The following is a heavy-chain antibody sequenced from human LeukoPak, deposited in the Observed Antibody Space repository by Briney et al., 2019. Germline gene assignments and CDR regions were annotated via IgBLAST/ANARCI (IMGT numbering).Heavy chain of an antibody. CDR3: ARQRRRATVTTLTSSVDYGMDV. V-gene: IGHV1-69*06. J-gene: IGHJ6*04. CDR2: IIPIFGTA. Sequence: GASVKVSCKASGGTFSSYAISWVRQAPGQGLEWTGGIIPIFGTANYAQKFQGRVTITADKSTSTAYMELSSLRSEDTAVYYCARQRRRATVTTLTSSVDYGMDVWGKGTTVTVSS. D-gene: IGHD4-17*01. CDR1: GGTFSSYA.